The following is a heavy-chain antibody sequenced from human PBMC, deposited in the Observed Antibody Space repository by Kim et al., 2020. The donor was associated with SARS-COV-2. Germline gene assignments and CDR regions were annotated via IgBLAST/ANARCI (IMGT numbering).Heavy chain of an antibody. CDR2: ISGSGGST. CDR3: AKGRHSSSWYGSPNWFDP. V-gene: IGHV3-23*01. CDR1: GFTFSSYA. J-gene: IGHJ5*02. Sequence: GGSLRLSCAASGFTFSSYAMSWVRQAPGKGLEWVSAISGSGGSTYYADSVKGRYTISRDNSKNTLYLQMNSLGAEGTAVYYCAKGRHSSSWYGSPNWFDPWGEGTLVTVSS. D-gene: IGHD6-13*01.